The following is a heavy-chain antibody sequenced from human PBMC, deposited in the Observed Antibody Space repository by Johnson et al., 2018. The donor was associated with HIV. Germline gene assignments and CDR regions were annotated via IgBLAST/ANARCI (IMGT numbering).Heavy chain of an antibody. V-gene: IGHV3-30*03. D-gene: IGHD5-18*01. J-gene: IGHJ3*02. CDR1: GFTFDDYG. Sequence: QVQLVESGGGVVQPGRSLRLSCAASGFTFDDYGMHWVRQAPGKGLEWVAVMSYDGSNKYYADSVKGRFTISRDSSKNTLYLQMNSLRAEDTAVYYCTRLPSGYSRDAFDIWGQGTMVTVSS. CDR3: TRLPSGYSRDAFDI. CDR2: MSYDGSNK.